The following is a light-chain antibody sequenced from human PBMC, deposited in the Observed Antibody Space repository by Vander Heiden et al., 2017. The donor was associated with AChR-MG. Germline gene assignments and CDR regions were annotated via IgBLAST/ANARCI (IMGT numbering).Light chain of an antibody. CDR2: GKN. V-gene: IGLV3-19*01. J-gene: IGLJ2*01. CDR3: NSRDLSNNHRI. Sequence: SSELTQDPAVSVALGQTVSITCQGDSLRNYYASWYQQKPGQAPVLVIYGKNSRPSGIPDRFSGSSSGNAASLTITGAQADDEADYYCNSRDLSNNHRIFGGGTKLTVL. CDR1: SLRNYY.